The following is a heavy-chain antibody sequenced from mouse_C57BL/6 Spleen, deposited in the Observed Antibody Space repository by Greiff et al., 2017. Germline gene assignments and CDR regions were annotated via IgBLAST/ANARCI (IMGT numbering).Heavy chain of an antibody. V-gene: IGHV1-52*01. CDR3: ARVPHYYGSSYFDY. CDR1: GYTFTSYW. Sequence: QVQLQQPGAELVRPGSSVKLSCKASGYTFTSYWMHWVKQRPIQGLEWIGNIDPSDSETHYNQKFKDKDTLTVDKSSSTAYMQLSSLTSEDSAVYYCARVPHYYGSSYFDYWGQGTTLTVSS. CDR2: IDPSDSET. D-gene: IGHD1-1*01. J-gene: IGHJ2*01.